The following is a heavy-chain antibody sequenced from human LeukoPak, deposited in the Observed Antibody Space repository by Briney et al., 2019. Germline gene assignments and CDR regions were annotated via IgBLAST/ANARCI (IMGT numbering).Heavy chain of an antibody. Sequence: SETLSLTCTVSGGSISSYYWSWVRQPPGKGLEWIGYIYYSGITNYNPSLKSRVTISVDTSKNQFSLKLSSVTAADTAVYYCARDVVVTTLNGYYYYGMDVWGQGTTVTVSS. CDR3: ARDVVVTTLNGYYYYGMDV. J-gene: IGHJ6*02. CDR1: GGSISSYY. CDR2: IYYSGIT. D-gene: IGHD2-21*01. V-gene: IGHV4-59*01.